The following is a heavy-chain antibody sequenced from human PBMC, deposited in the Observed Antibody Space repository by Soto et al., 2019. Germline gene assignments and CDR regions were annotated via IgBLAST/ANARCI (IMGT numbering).Heavy chain of an antibody. CDR3: STVRTY. CDR1: GFTFSKTY. D-gene: IGHD3-10*01. Sequence: GGSLRLSCAASGFTFSKTYMNWVRQAPGKGLEWVGRIKPKTDGGTTDYAAPVEGRFTISRDDSKNTLYLQMNSLKTDDTAVYYCSTVRTYWGQGTLVTVSS. V-gene: IGHV3-15*01. J-gene: IGHJ4*02. CDR2: IKPKTDGGTT.